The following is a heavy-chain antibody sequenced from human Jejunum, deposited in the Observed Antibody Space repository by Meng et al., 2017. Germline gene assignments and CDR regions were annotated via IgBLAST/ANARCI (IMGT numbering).Heavy chain of an antibody. CDR2: MSPDGANE. D-gene: IGHD5-18*01. Sequence: GESLKISCRLSGFTFTTFQMHWVRQAPGKGLEWVAVMSPDGANENYLDSVKGRFTISTDNSKNTVFLQLNGLRTEDTAVYYCARKSYNYGLHIWGQGTLVTVSS. CDR3: ARKSYNYGLHI. V-gene: IGHV3-30*01. J-gene: IGHJ4*01. CDR1: GFTFTTFQ.